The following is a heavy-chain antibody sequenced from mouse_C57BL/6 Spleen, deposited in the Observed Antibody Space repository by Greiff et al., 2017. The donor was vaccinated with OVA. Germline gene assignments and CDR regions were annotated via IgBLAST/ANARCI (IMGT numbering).Heavy chain of an antibody. Sequence: VKLQQPGTELVKPGASVKLSCKASGYTFTSYWMHWVKQRPGQGLEWIGNINPSNGGTNYNEKFKSKATLTVDKSSSTAYMQLSSLTSEDSAVYYCARGNYDYDGHFDYWGQGTTLTVSS. CDR1: GYTFTSYW. J-gene: IGHJ2*01. CDR2: INPSNGGT. V-gene: IGHV1-53*01. D-gene: IGHD2-4*01. CDR3: ARGNYDYDGHFDY.